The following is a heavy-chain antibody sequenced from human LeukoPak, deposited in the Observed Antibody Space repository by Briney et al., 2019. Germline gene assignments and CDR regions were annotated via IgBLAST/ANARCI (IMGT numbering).Heavy chain of an antibody. CDR3: ARSLRGYYFDY. CDR1: GYSISSSNW. V-gene: IGHV4-28*01. Sequence: SETLSLICAVSGYSISSSNWWGGGRQPPGEGVEWIAYIYYSGSTYYNPSLKSRVTMSVDTSKNQFSLKLSSVTAVDTAVYYCARSLRGYYFDYWGQGILVTVSS. D-gene: IGHD3-16*01. J-gene: IGHJ4*02. CDR2: IYYSGST.